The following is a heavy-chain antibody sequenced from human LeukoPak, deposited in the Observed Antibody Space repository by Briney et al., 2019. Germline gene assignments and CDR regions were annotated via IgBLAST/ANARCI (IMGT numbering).Heavy chain of an antibody. V-gene: IGHV5-51*01. Sequence: GESLKISCKGSGYSFTSYWIGWVRQMPGKGLEWMGIIYPGDSDTRYSPSFQGQVTISADKSISTAYLQWSSLKASDTAMYYCARRRYCSSTSCYDLDYWGQGTLVTVSS. D-gene: IGHD2-2*01. J-gene: IGHJ4*02. CDR2: IYPGDSDT. CDR1: GYSFTSYW. CDR3: ARRRYCSSTSCYDLDY.